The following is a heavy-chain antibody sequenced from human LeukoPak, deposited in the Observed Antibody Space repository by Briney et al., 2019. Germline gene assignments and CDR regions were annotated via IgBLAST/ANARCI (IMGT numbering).Heavy chain of an antibody. J-gene: IGHJ4*02. Sequence: GGSLRLSCAFSGFTFSSYAMHWVRQAPGKGLEWVAVISYDGSNKYYVDSVKGRFTISRDNSKNTLYLQMNSLRAEDTAVFYCAREGGTVAPQEGNFDYWGQGTLVTVSS. D-gene: IGHD6-19*01. CDR3: AREGGTVAPQEGNFDY. CDR2: ISYDGSNK. CDR1: GFTFSSYA. V-gene: IGHV3-30-3*01.